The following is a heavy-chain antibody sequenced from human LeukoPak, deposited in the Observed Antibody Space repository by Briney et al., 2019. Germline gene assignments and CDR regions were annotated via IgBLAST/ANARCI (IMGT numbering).Heavy chain of an antibody. V-gene: IGHV4-39*01. CDR1: GGSISSTSYY. CDR2: IYYSGST. CDR3: ARSRYYYGSGSYDFDY. J-gene: IGHJ4*02. Sequence: SETLSLTCTVSGGSISSTSYYWGWIRQPPGKGLEWIGSIYYSGSTYYNPSLKSRVTISVDTSKNQFSLKLSSVTAADTAVYYCARSRYYYGSGSYDFDYWGQGTLVTVSS. D-gene: IGHD3-10*01.